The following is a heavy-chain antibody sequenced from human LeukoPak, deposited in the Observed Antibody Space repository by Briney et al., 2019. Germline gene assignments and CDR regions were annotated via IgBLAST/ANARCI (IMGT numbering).Heavy chain of an antibody. CDR1: GYTFTGYY. CDR2: INPNSGGT. Sequence: ASVKVSCKASGYTFTGYYMHWVRQAPGQGLEWMGWINPNSGGTNYAQKFQGRVTMTRDTSIRTAYMELSRLRSDDTAVYYCGGAQERKLWVSGGDFWGQGTLVPV. CDR3: GGAQERKLWVSGGDF. V-gene: IGHV1-2*02. J-gene: IGHJ4*02. D-gene: IGHD5-18*01.